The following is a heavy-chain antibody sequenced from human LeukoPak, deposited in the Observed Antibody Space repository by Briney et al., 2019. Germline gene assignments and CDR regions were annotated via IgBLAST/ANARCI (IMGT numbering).Heavy chain of an antibody. CDR1: GFTFSSYG. D-gene: IGHD3-10*01. V-gene: IGHV3-30*18. Sequence: PGGSLRLSCAASGFTFSSYGMHWVRQAPGKGLEWVAVISYDGSNKYYADSVKGRFTISRDNSKNTLYLQMNSLRAEDTALYYCAKDISPLLWFGELFFGGQGTLVTVSS. J-gene: IGHJ4*02. CDR2: ISYDGSNK. CDR3: AKDISPLLWFGELFF.